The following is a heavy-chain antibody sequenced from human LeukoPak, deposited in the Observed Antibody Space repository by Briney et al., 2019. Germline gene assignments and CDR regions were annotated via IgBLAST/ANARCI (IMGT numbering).Heavy chain of an antibody. CDR2: IYYSGST. Sequence: SETLSLTCTVSGGSISSYYWSWIRQPPGKGLEWSGYIYYSGSTSYNPSLKSRVTISVDTSKNQFSLKLSSVTAADTAVYYCARQTLYSGYDMYYYYYGMDVWGQGTTVTVSS. CDR3: ARQTLYSGYDMYYYYYGMDV. V-gene: IGHV4-59*08. D-gene: IGHD5-12*01. CDR1: GGSISSYY. J-gene: IGHJ6*02.